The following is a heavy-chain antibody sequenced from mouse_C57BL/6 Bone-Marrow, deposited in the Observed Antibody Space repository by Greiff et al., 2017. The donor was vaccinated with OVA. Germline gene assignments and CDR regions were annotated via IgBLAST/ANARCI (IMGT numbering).Heavy chain of an antibody. Sequence: QVQLQQPGAELVKPGASVKLSCKASGYTFTSYWMHWVKQRPGQGLEWIGMIHPNSGSTNYNKKFKGKATLTVDKSSSTAYMLLSSLTSEDSAVYFCARATVVAIDYWGQGTTLTVSS. V-gene: IGHV1-64*01. CDR3: ARATVVAIDY. CDR1: GYTFTSYW. D-gene: IGHD1-1*01. CDR2: IHPNSGST. J-gene: IGHJ2*01.